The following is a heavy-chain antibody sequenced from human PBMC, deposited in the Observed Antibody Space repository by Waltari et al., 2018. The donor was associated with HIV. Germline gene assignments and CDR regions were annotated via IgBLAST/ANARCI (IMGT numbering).Heavy chain of an antibody. Sequence: EVQLVESGGGLVKPGGSLRLSCAVSGFTFSSYSMNWFRQAPGKGLEWVSSISSSSSYIYYADSVKGRFTISRDNAKNSLYLQMNSLRAEDTAVYYCARDHGFGYSSGFWGQGTLVTVSS. V-gene: IGHV3-21*01. CDR3: ARDHGFGYSSGF. CDR2: ISSSSSYI. CDR1: GFTFSSYS. D-gene: IGHD6-19*01. J-gene: IGHJ4*02.